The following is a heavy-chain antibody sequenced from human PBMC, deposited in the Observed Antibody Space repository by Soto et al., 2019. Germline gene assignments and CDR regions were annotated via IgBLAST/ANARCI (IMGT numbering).Heavy chain of an antibody. Sequence: GSLRLSCAASGFTFSSYWMHWVRQAPGKGLVWVSRINSDGSSTSYAGSVKGRFTISRDNAKNTLYLQMNSLRAEDTAVYYCARDRYSSSSRYYYYYGMDVWGQGTTVTVSS. CDR2: INSDGSST. CDR3: ARDRYSSSSRYYYYYGMDV. D-gene: IGHD6-6*01. V-gene: IGHV3-74*01. J-gene: IGHJ6*02. CDR1: GFTFSSYW.